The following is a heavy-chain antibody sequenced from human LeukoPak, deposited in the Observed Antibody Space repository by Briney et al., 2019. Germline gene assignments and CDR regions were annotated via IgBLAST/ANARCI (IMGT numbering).Heavy chain of an antibody. D-gene: IGHD1-26*01. CDR1: GFTFSSYG. V-gene: IGHV3-23*01. J-gene: IGHJ6*03. CDR2: ISGSGGST. Sequence: PGGSLRLSCAASGFTFSSYGMSWVRQAPGKGLEWVSAISGSGGSTCYADSVKGRFTISRDNSKNTLYLQMNSLRAEDTAVYYCAKFWGSGSYWEQGYYYYMDVWGKGTTVTVSS. CDR3: AKFWGSGSYWEQGYYYYMDV.